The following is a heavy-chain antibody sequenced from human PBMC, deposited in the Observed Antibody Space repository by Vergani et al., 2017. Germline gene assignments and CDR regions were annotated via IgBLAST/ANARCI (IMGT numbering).Heavy chain of an antibody. D-gene: IGHD4-17*01. V-gene: IGHV4-34*01. CDR1: GGSFSGYY. CDR2: INHSGST. CDR3: ARGPTVTNKYNWFDP. Sequence: QVQLQQWGAGLLKPSETLSLTCAVYGGSFSGYYWSWIRQPPGKGLEWIGEINHSGSTNYNPSLKSRLTISVDTSKNQFSLKLSSVTAADTAVYYCARGPTVTNKYNWFDPWGQGTLVTVSS. J-gene: IGHJ5*02.